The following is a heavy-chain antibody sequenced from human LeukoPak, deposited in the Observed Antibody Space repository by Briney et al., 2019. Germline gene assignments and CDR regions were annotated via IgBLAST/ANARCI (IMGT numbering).Heavy chain of an antibody. J-gene: IGHJ3*02. V-gene: IGHV4-39*07. CDR2: IYYSGST. CDR1: GGSISSSSYY. Sequence: SETLSLTCTVSGGSISSSSYYWGWIRQPPGKGLEWIGSIYYSGSTYYNPSLKSRVTISVDTSKNQFSLKLSSVTAADTAVYYCATLFIAAASAFDIWGQGTMVTVSS. D-gene: IGHD6-13*01. CDR3: ATLFIAAASAFDI.